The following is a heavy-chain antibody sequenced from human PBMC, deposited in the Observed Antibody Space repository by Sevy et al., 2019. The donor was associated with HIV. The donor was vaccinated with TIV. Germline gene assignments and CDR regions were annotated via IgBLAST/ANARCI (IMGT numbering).Heavy chain of an antibody. CDR1: GFIFSSYG. D-gene: IGHD1-26*01. CDR3: VKGGVTWELLDY. V-gene: IGHV3-30*18. Sequence: RLSCAASGFIFSSYGMHWVRQAPGKGLEWVTIISYDGSSKYYADSVKGRFTISRDNSENILYLQMNSLGTDDTAVYYCVKGGVTWELLDYWGQGTLVTVSA. J-gene: IGHJ4*02. CDR2: ISYDGSSK.